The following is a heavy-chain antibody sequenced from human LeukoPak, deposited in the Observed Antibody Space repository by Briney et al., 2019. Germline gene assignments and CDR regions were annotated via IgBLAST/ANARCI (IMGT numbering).Heavy chain of an antibody. Sequence: GTSVKVSCKASGFTFTSSAMQWVRQARGQRLEWIGWIVVGSGNTNYAQKFQETVTITRDMSTSTDYMELSSLRSEDTAVYYCAADPLYDSSGYYHSYGMDVWGQGTTVTVSS. CDR2: IVVGSGNT. V-gene: IGHV1-58*02. CDR1: GFTFTSSA. D-gene: IGHD3-22*01. CDR3: AADPLYDSSGYYHSYGMDV. J-gene: IGHJ6*02.